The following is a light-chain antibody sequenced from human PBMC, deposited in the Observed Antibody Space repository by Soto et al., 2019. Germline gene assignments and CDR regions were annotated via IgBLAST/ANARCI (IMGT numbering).Light chain of an antibody. J-gene: IGKJ1*01. V-gene: IGKV1-5*03. CDR1: QSISGW. CDR3: QQYDGYYRT. CDR2: KAS. Sequence: DVQMTQSPSTLSASVGDRVTITCRASQSISGWLAWYQQRPGKAPKLMIYKASTLETGVPSRFSGSGSGTEFTLTINNLQHDDFATYYCQQYDGYYRTFGQGTKVEIK.